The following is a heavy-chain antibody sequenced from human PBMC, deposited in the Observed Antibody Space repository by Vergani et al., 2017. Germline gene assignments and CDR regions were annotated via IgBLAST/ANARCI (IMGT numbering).Heavy chain of an antibody. Sequence: EVQLLESGGGLVQPGGSLRLSCAASGFTFNSYAMTWVRQAPGKGLEWVSTFSGSGGSPYYAYSVKGRFTISRDNSKNSLYLQMSSLRAEDTAVYYCATGRGGSSGQGDWGQGTLVTVSS. D-gene: IGHD6-19*01. CDR2: FSGSGGSP. CDR3: ATGRGGSSGQGD. J-gene: IGHJ4*02. CDR1: GFTFNSYA. V-gene: IGHV3-23*01.